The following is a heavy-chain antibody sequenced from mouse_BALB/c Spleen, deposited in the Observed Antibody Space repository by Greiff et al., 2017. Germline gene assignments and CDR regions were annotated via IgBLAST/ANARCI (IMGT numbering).Heavy chain of an antibody. CDR3: ARGGRRDWFAY. CDR1: GFTFSDYY. V-gene: IGHV5-4*02. J-gene: IGHJ3*01. D-gene: IGHD2-12*01. CDR2: ISDGGSYT. Sequence: EVKLVESGGGLVKPGGSLKLSCAASGFTFSDYYMYWVRQTPEKRLEWVATISDGGSYTYYPDSVKGRFTISRDNAKNNLYLQMSSLKSEDTAMYYCARGGRRDWFAYWGQGTLVTVSA.